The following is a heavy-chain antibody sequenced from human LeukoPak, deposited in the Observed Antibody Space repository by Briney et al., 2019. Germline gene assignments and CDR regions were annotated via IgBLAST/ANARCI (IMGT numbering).Heavy chain of an antibody. CDR3: ARGRYCSSTSCYRGEYYFDY. Sequence: PSETLSLTCAVYGGSFSGYYWSWIRQPPGKGLEWIGEINHSGSTNYNPSLKGRVTISVDTSKNQFSLKLSSVTAADTAVYYCARGRYCSSTSCYRGEYYFDYWGQGTLVTVSS. V-gene: IGHV4-34*01. D-gene: IGHD2-2*02. CDR2: INHSGST. J-gene: IGHJ4*02. CDR1: GGSFSGYY.